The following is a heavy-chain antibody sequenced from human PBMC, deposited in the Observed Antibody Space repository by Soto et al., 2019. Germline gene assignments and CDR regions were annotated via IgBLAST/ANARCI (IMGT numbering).Heavy chain of an antibody. Sequence: WTWIRQPPGKGLDWIGNIHYSGTTNYMPSLKSRVTISIDVSKNQFSLKLSSVTAADTAVYYCARDLGLGKFDSWGQGTLVTVSS. CDR3: ARDLGLGKFDS. D-gene: IGHD3-10*01. V-gene: IGHV4-59*01. CDR2: IHYSGTT. J-gene: IGHJ4*02.